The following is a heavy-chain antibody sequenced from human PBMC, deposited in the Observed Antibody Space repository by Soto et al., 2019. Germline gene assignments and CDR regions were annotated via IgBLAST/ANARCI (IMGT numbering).Heavy chain of an antibody. Sequence: PGGSLRLSCAASGFTFSSYAMSWVRQAPGKGLEWVSAISGSGDSTYYADSVKGRFTISRDNSKNALYLQMNSLRAEDTAVYYCAKGISVVRVNWFDPWGQGTLVTVSS. D-gene: IGHD3-10*01. V-gene: IGHV3-23*01. CDR1: GFTFSSYA. CDR3: AKGISVVRVNWFDP. J-gene: IGHJ5*02. CDR2: ISGSGDST.